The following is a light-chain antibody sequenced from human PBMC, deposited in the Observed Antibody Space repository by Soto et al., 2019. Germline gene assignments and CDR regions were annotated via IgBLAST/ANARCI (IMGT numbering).Light chain of an antibody. J-gene: IGKJ1*01. V-gene: IGKV1-5*01. CDR2: AAS. CDR3: QQYNSYSRT. Sequence: IQMTQSPSTLSASVGDRITITCRASQSITSRLAWYQQKPGKAPKLLIYAASTLESGVPSRFSGSGSGTEITLTISSLQPDDFATYYCQQYNSYSRTFGQGTKVDNK. CDR1: QSITSR.